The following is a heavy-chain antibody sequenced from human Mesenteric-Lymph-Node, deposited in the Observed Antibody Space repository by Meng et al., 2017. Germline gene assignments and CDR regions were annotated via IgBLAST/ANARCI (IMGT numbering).Heavy chain of an antibody. CDR1: GFTFSSYA. CDR2: ISGSGGST. CDR3: AKDFLYSSSRLGAEYFQH. Sequence: GESLKISCAASGFTFSSYAMSWVRQAPGKGLEWVSAISGSGGSTYYADSVKGRFTISRDNSKDTLYLQMNSLRAEDTAVYYCAKDFLYSSSRLGAEYFQHWGQGTLVTVSS. J-gene: IGHJ1*01. D-gene: IGHD6-13*01. V-gene: IGHV3-23*01.